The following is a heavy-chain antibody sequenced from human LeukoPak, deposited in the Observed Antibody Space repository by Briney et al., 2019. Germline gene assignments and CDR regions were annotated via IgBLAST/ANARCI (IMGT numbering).Heavy chain of an antibody. V-gene: IGHV4-34*01. CDR3: ARGGRRGGSGDAFDI. CDR2: INHSGST. J-gene: IGHJ3*02. Sequence: PSETLSLTCTVSGGSISSYYWSWIRQPPGKGLEWMGGINHSGSTNYNPTLKSRLTISVDTSKNQFSLKLSSVTAADTAVYYCARGGRRGGSGDAFDIWGQGTMVTVSS. D-gene: IGHD1-26*01. CDR1: GGSISSYY.